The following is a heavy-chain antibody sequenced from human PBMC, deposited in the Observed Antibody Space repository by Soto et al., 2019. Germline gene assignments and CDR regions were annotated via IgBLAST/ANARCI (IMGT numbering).Heavy chain of an antibody. V-gene: IGHV3-11*06. D-gene: IGHD6-6*01. CDR3: ARDFNSSSSRDFDY. Sequence: QVQLVESGGGLVKPGGSLRLSCAASGFTFSDYYMSWIRQAPGKGLEWLSYISNSNSYTNYADSVRGRFTISRDNAKNSRYLQMNSLTVEDTAVYFCARDFNSSSSRDFDYWGQGTLVTVSS. J-gene: IGHJ4*02. CDR2: ISNSNSYT. CDR1: GFTFSDYY.